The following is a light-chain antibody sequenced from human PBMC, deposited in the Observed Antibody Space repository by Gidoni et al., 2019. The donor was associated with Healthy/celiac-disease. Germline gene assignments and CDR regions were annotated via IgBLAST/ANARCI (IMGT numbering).Light chain of an antibody. J-gene: IGKJ3*01. V-gene: IGKV4-1*01. CDR3: QQYYSTPF. Sequence: DIVMTQSPDSLAVSLGERATINCKSSQSVLYSSNNKNYLAWYQQKPGQPPKLLIYWASTRESGVPDRFSGSGSGTDFTLTIRSLQDEDVAVYYCQQYYSTPFFGPGTKVDIK. CDR1: QSVLYSSNNKNY. CDR2: WAS.